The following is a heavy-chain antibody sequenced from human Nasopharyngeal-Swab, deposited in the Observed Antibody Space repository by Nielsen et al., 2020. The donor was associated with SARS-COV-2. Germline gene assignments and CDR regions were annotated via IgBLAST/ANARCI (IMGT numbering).Heavy chain of an antibody. V-gene: IGHV3-23*02. J-gene: IGHJ3*02. Sequence: GESLKISCGTSGFTFGTFAMRWVRQASGKGLEWVSVISGSGASTYYGDSVKGRFVISRDNSKNNLYLQMNNLKDEDAAIYYCVKKGQQWLADDAFDTWGQGTLVTISS. CDR1: GFTFGTFA. CDR2: ISGSGAST. D-gene: IGHD6-19*01. CDR3: VKKGQQWLADDAFDT.